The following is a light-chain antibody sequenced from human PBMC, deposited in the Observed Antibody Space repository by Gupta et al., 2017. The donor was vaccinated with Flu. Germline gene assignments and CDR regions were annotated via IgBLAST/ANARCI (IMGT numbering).Light chain of an antibody. CDR3: QHRQDWSRLT. Sequence: SATISSRCSQSGRSYLAWYQQKPGQAPRLLLYDASNSATGIPARFSGSGCGTEFTLTISSLEHEDFEVYYCQHRQDWSRLTFGGGTKVEIK. CDR2: DAS. V-gene: IGKV3-11*01. CDR1: QSGRSY. J-gene: IGKJ4*01.